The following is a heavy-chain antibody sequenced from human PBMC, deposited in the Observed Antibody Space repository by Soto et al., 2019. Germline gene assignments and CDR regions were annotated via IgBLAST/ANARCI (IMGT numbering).Heavy chain of an antibody. V-gene: IGHV3-11*06. CDR2: ISSGGSPA. D-gene: IGHD1-26*01. J-gene: IGHJ6*02. CDR1: GFTFRDYY. Sequence: QVQLVESGGGLVKPGASLRLSCSASGFTFRDYYMSWIRQAPGKGLEWVSYISSGGSPANDADSVTGRFSISRDNAKNSLYLQMDRLRAGDTAVYYCARVGTLYAMDVWGPGTTVTVSS. CDR3: ARVGTLYAMDV.